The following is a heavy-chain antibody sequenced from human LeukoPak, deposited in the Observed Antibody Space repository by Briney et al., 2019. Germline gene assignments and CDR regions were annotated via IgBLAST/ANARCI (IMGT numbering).Heavy chain of an antibody. J-gene: IGHJ4*02. CDR1: GFTFSSYG. Sequence: GRSLRLSCAASGFTFSSYGMHWVRQAPGKGLEWVAVIWYDGSNKYYADSVKGRFTISRDNAKKSLYLQMNSLRDEDTAVYYCVTRYSPQDLDYWGQGTLVTVSS. D-gene: IGHD1-26*01. CDR3: VTRYSPQDLDY. CDR2: IWYDGSNK. V-gene: IGHV3-33*01.